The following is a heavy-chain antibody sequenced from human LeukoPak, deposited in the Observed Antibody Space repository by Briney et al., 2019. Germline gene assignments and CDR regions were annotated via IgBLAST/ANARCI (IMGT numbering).Heavy chain of an antibody. D-gene: IGHD3-16*01. Sequence: GGSLRLSCAASGFTFSRFWIYWVRHAPGKGLVWVSRINSDGSETLYADPVKGRFTISRDNAKNTLYLQMNSLRAEDTAVYYCARVRMGDDFNPFDYWGQGTLVTVSS. V-gene: IGHV3-74*01. CDR3: ARVRMGDDFNPFDY. CDR1: GFTFSRFW. CDR2: INSDGSET. J-gene: IGHJ4*02.